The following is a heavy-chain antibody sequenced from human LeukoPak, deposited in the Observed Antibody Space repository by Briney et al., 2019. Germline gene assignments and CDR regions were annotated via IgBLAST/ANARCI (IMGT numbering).Heavy chain of an antibody. V-gene: IGHV1-46*01. J-gene: IGHJ4*02. CDR2: INPSDGST. D-gene: IGHD6-19*01. CDR3: ARAVPGPFFDY. CDR1: GFTFTTYY. Sequence: ASVKVSCKASGFTFTTYYMHWVRQAPGQGLEWMGIINPSDGSTNYAQKFRGRVTMTRDTSTSTVCMELSSLRSEDTAVFYCARAVPGPFFDYWGQGTLVTVSS.